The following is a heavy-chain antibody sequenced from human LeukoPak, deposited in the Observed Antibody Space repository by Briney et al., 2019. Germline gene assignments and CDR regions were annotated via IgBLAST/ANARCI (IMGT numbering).Heavy chain of an antibody. D-gene: IGHD2/OR15-2a*01. CDR3: VSFYETY. V-gene: IGHV3-74*01. CDR1: GNYW. Sequence: GGSLRLSCAASGNYWMHWVRQAPGKGLVWVSHNSDGSWTSYADSVKGRFTISKDNAKNTVYLQMNSLRAEDTAVYYRVSFYETYWGRGTLVTVSS. J-gene: IGHJ4*02. CDR2: NSDGSWT.